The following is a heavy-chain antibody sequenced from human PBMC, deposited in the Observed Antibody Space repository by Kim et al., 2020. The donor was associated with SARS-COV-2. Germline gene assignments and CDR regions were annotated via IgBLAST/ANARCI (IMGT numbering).Heavy chain of an antibody. Sequence: SETLSLTCAVYGGSFSGYYWSWIRQPPGKGLEWIGEINHSRSTNYNQSLKSRVTISVDTSKNQFSLKLSSVTAADTAVYYCASGRGTRTVARYYYYGMDVWGQGTTVTVSS. D-gene: IGHD4-17*01. CDR3: ASGRGTRTVARYYYYGMDV. V-gene: IGHV4-34*01. J-gene: IGHJ6*02. CDR1: GGSFSGYY. CDR2: INHSRST.